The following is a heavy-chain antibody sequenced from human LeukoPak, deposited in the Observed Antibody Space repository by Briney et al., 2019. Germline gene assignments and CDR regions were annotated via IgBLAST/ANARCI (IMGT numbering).Heavy chain of an antibody. D-gene: IGHD1-26*01. V-gene: IGHV6-1*01. J-gene: IGHJ4*02. CDR3: ARDPVGGSTIFDS. CDR1: GDSVSSYSGG. CDR2: TYFRSKWYY. Sequence: SETLSLTCAVSGDSVSSYSGGWNWNRQWPWRGFEWLASTYFRSKWYYDYALAVKGPITINPDTSKNQFSLQLHSVTPEDTAVYFCARDPVGGSTIFDSWGQGTLVTVSS.